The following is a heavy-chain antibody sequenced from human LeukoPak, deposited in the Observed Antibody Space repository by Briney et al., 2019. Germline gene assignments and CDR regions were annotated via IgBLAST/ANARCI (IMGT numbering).Heavy chain of an antibody. CDR2: IFYSGST. J-gene: IGHJ6*02. CDR3: ARAAPSYYGSGSLVSYYYVMDV. D-gene: IGHD3-10*01. CDR1: GGSISSSSYY. Sequence: SETLSLTCTVSGGSISSSSYYWGWIRQPPGKGLEWIGSIFYSGSTYYNPSLKSRFTVSEDTSKNQFSLKLSSVTAADTAMYYCARAAPSYYGSGSLVSYYYVMDVWGQGTTVTVSS. V-gene: IGHV4-39*07.